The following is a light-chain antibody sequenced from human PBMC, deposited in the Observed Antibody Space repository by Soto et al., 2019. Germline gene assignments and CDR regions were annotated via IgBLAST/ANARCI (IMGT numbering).Light chain of an antibody. CDR3: QQYGNSPIT. Sequence: DIVLTQSPATLSLSPGEIATLYFGASQSVSSSRLAWYQQKPALAPRLLIYDASSRATGIPDRFSGSGSGTDFTLTISRLEPEDFAVYYCQQYGNSPITFGQGTKVDIK. CDR1: QSVSSSR. V-gene: IGKV3D-20*01. J-gene: IGKJ1*01. CDR2: DAS.